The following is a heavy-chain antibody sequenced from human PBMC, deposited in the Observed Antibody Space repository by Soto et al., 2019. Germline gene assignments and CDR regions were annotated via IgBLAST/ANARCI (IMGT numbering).Heavy chain of an antibody. CDR2: IYYSGST. V-gene: IGHV4-59*12. CDR1: GGSFSDYY. Sequence: PSETLSLTCAVYGGSFSDYYWSWIRQPPGKGLEWIGYIYYSGSTNYNPSLKSRVTISVDTSKIRFSLKLSSVSVADTAVYYWAREMATIRYWGQGTLAPASS. D-gene: IGHD5-12*01. CDR3: AREMATIRY. J-gene: IGHJ4*02.